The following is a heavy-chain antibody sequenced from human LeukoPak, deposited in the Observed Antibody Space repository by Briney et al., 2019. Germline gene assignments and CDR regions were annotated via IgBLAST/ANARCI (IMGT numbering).Heavy chain of an antibody. CDR1: VGSFSGYY. Sequence: PSETLSLTCAVYVGSFSGYYWSWIRQPPGKGVEWMGEIYHSGSTNYNPSLKSRVTISVDKSKNQFSLKLRSVTAADTAVYYCARGSASSSEGYAFDIWGQGAMVTVSS. V-gene: IGHV4-34*01. CDR3: ARGSASSSEGYAFDI. CDR2: IYHSGST. J-gene: IGHJ3*02. D-gene: IGHD6-13*01.